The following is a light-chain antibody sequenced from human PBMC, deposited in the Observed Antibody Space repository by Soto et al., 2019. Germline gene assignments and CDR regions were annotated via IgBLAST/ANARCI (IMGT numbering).Light chain of an antibody. CDR1: PYIGSY. V-gene: IGKV1-27*01. CDR2: AAS. CDR3: QMYNTAPWT. Sequence: DIQMTQSPSSLSASIGDRVTITCRASPYIGSYLAWYQQKPGKVPVLLIYAASILQSGVPSRFSGGGSGTDFTLTISSLQPEDVATYYCQMYNTAPWTFGQGTKVELK. J-gene: IGKJ1*01.